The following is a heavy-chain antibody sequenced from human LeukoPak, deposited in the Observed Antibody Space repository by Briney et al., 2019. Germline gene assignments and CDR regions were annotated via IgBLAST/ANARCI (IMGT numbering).Heavy chain of an antibody. J-gene: IGHJ4*02. CDR3: AKGPQGFYY. CDR2: IWYDGSNK. V-gene: IGHV3-33*06. Sequence: GGSLRLSCAVSGFTFSSYGMHWVRQAPGKGLEWVAVIWYDGSNKYHADSVKGRFTISRDNSKNTLYLQMNSLRAEDTAVYYCAKGPQGFYYWGQGTLVTVSS. CDR1: GFTFSSYG.